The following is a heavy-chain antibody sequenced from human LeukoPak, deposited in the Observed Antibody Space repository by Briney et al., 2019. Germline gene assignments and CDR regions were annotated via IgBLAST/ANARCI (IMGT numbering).Heavy chain of an antibody. CDR3: ASRKLGNDY. D-gene: IGHD7-27*01. J-gene: IGHJ4*02. CDR1: GGSVSDYY. CDR2: IYHTGST. V-gene: IGHV4-59*02. Sequence: SETPSLTCTISGGSVSDYYWSWIRQSPGKGLEWIGYIYHTGSTSYSPSLKSRVTISADTSQNQFSLKLSSVTAADTAVYYCASRKLGNDYWGQGTLVTVSS.